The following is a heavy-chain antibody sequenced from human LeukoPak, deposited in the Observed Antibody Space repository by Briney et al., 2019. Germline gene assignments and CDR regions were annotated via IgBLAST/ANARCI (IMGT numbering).Heavy chain of an antibody. Sequence: GGSLRLSCAASGFTLSSYWVSWVRQAPGKGLEWVANIKEDGSEKYYVDSVKGRFTISRDNAQNSVYLHMNSLTAEDTALYYCARDLVAGVPFDAFDIWGRGTMVSVSS. D-gene: IGHD2-15*01. CDR1: GFTLSSYW. CDR2: IKEDGSEK. J-gene: IGHJ3*02. V-gene: IGHV3-7*03. CDR3: ARDLVAGVPFDAFDI.